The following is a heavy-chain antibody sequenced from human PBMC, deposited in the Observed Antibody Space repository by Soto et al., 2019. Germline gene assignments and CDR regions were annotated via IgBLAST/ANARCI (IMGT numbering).Heavy chain of an antibody. CDR1: GFTFGDYA. CDR2: IRSKAYGGTT. Sequence: PGGSLRLSCTASGFTFGDYAMSWFRQAPGKGLEWVGFIRSKAYGGTTEYAASVKGRFTISRDDSKSIAYLQMNSLKTEDTAVYYCTRDDYDFWSGYYDLDAPTNWFDPWGQGTLVTVSS. V-gene: IGHV3-49*03. J-gene: IGHJ5*02. D-gene: IGHD3-3*01. CDR3: TRDDYDFWSGYYDLDAPTNWFDP.